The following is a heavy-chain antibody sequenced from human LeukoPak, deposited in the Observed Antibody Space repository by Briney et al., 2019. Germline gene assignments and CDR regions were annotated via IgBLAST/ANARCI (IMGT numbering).Heavy chain of an antibody. V-gene: IGHV1-18*04. D-gene: IGHD3-22*01. J-gene: IGHJ4*02. CDR1: GYTLTGYY. CDR3: ARDLGDYYDSSGYDY. Sequence: VSVKVSCKASGYTLTGYYMHWVRQAPGQGLEWMGWISAYNGNTSYAQKLQGRGTMTTDTSTSTAYRELRSLRSDDTAVYYCARDLGDYYDSSGYDYWGQGTLVTVSS. CDR2: ISAYNGNT.